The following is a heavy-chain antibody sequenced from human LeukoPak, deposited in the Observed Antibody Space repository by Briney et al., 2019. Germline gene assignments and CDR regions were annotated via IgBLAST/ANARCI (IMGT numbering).Heavy chain of an antibody. CDR2: IKQDGSEK. J-gene: IGHJ4*02. CDR3: AGAGLDY. CDR1: GLTIRNYW. Sequence: GGSLRLSCEASGLTIRNYWMSWARQAPGKGLEWVANIKQDGSEKHYVDSVEGRFTISRDNTKNSLYQQMNSLRAEDTAVYYCAGAGLDYWGQGTLVTVSS. V-gene: IGHV3-7*03.